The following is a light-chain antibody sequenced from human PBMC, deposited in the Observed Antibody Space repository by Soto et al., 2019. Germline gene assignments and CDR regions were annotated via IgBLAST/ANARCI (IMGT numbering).Light chain of an antibody. Sequence: DIQMTQSPSSLSSSVGDRFTITCEANRDINNYLNWYQQTPGKAPKLLIYDASNLETGVPSRFSGSGSRTDFTFAISSLQPEDTGTYYCQQYDNVPPTFGQGTRLEI. V-gene: IGKV1-33*01. CDR1: RDINNY. CDR2: DAS. J-gene: IGKJ5*01. CDR3: QQYDNVPPT.